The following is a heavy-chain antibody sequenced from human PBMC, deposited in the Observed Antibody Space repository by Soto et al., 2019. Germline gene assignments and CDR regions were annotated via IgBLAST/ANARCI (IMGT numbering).Heavy chain of an antibody. CDR3: VKADRSYYGSGSNFDY. Sequence: GGSLRLSCSASGFTFSSYAMHWVRQAPGKGLEYVSAISSNGGSTYYADSVKGRFTISRDNSKNTLYLQMSSLRAEDTAVYYCVKADRSYYGSGSNFDYWGQGTLVTVSS. J-gene: IGHJ4*02. CDR1: GFTFSSYA. CDR2: ISSNGGST. V-gene: IGHV3-64D*08. D-gene: IGHD3-10*01.